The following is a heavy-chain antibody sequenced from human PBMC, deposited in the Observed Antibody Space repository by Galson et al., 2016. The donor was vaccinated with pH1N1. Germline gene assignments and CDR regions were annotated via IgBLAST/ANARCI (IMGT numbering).Heavy chain of an antibody. J-gene: IGHJ4*02. Sequence: SLRLSCAASGFTFSDYWMSWVRQAPGKGLEWVANINQDDSKKNYVASVRGRFTISRDNAKNLLFLQLKSLRVEDTALYYCASKLYGDPNYWGQGALVTVSS. CDR2: INQDDSKK. CDR1: GFTFSDYW. D-gene: IGHD4-17*01. V-gene: IGHV3-7*05. CDR3: ASKLYGDPNY.